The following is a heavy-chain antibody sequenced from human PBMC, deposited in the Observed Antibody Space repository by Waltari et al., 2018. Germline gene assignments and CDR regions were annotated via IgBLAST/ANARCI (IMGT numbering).Heavy chain of an antibody. CDR2: RGYDGSNK. CDR3: ARTYYDFWSGYYRYYYGMDV. V-gene: IGHV3-33*01. D-gene: IGHD3-3*01. CDR1: GFTFSSYG. J-gene: IGHJ6*02. Sequence: QVQLVESGGGVVQPGRSLRLSCAASGFTFSSYGMHWVRQAPGKGLGWVAVRGYDGSNKYYADAVKGRFTIARDNSKNTLYLQMNSLRAEDTAVYYCARTYYDFWSGYYRYYYGMDVWGQGTTVTVSS.